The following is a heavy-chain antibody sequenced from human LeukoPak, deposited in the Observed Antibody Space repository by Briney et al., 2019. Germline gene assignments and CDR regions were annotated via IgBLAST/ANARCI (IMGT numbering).Heavy chain of an antibody. J-gene: IGHJ4*02. D-gene: IGHD1-26*01. V-gene: IGHV1-18*01. CDR2: INTYNGNT. Sequence: ASVKVSCKASGYTFTNYGITWMRQAPGQGREWMGWINTYNGNTNYAQNLQGRVTITTDTSTSTAYMELRSLRYDDPAVFYYERDLVDGAGAPGAYWGQGALVTVSS. CDR1: GYTFTNYG. CDR3: ERDLVDGAGAPGAY.